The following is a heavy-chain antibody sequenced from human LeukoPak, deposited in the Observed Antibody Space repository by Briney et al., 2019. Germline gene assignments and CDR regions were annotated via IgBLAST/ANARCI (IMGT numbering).Heavy chain of an antibody. V-gene: IGHV3-30-3*01. CDR3: ARDGPPGWELGYFDY. CDR1: GFTFSSYA. Sequence: GGSLRLSCAASGFTFSSYAMHWVRQAPGKGLEWVAVISYDGSNKYYADSVKGRLTISRDNSKNTLYLQMNSLRAEDTAVYYCARDGPPGWELGYFDYWGQGTLVTVSS. CDR2: ISYDGSNK. J-gene: IGHJ4*02. D-gene: IGHD1-26*01.